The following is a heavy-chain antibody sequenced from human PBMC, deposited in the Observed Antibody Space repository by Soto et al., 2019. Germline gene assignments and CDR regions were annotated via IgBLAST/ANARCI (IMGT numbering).Heavy chain of an antibody. Sequence: SETLSLTCGVYGGFFSDYYWSWIRQPPGKGLEWIGEINHSGSTNYNPVLKSRVTISVDTSKNQFSLKLSSVTAADTAVYYCARGRRRYCSGGSCYDFGLWGRGTLVTVSS. CDR1: GGFFSDYY. J-gene: IGHJ2*01. CDR2: INHSGST. CDR3: ARGRRRYCSGGSCYDFGL. V-gene: IGHV4-34*01. D-gene: IGHD2-15*01.